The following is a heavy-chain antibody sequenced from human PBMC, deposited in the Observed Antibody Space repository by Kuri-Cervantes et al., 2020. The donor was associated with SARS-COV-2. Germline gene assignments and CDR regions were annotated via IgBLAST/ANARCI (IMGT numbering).Heavy chain of an antibody. Sequence: GESLKISCAASGFTFSGSAMHWVRQAPGSGLEWVALISYDGNNKFYADSVKGRFTISRDNSKNTLYLQMNSLRAEDTAVYYCAKDQHGIVVVVAAIDYWGQGTLVTVSS. D-gene: IGHD2-15*01. J-gene: IGHJ4*02. CDR1: GFTFSGSA. V-gene: IGHV3-30*04. CDR2: ISYDGNNK. CDR3: AKDQHGIVVVVAAIDY.